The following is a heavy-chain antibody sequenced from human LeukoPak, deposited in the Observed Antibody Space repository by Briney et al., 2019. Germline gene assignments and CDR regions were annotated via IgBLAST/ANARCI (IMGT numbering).Heavy chain of an antibody. CDR1: GFTFSSYA. Sequence: GGSLRLSCAASGFTFSSYAMSWVRQAPGKGLEWVSAISGSGGSTYYADSVKGRFTISRDNSKNTLYLQMNSLRAEDTAVYYCARGAAGYSSSSSFDYWGQGTLVTVSS. V-gene: IGHV3-23*01. D-gene: IGHD6-6*01. CDR3: ARGAAGYSSSSSFDY. J-gene: IGHJ4*02. CDR2: ISGSGGST.